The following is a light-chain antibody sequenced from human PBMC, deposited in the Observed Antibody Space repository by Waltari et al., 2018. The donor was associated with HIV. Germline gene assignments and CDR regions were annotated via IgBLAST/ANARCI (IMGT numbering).Light chain of an antibody. J-gene: IGLJ1*01. CDR3: AAWDDSLNGNV. Sequence: QSVVTQPPSASGTPGQRVTISCSGSSANIGSNPVPWYQQLSGTAPKLLIYSNNQRPSGVPDRFSGSKSGTSASLAISGLQSEDEADYYCAAWDDSLNGNVFGTGTKVTVL. V-gene: IGLV1-44*01. CDR1: SANIGSNP. CDR2: SNN.